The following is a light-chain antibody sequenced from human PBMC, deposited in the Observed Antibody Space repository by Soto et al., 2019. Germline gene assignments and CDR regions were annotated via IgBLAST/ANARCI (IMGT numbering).Light chain of an antibody. Sequence: QSVLTQPPSASGTPGQRVTISCSGSSSNIGSTSVNWYQHLPGTAPKLIIYSNNQRPSGVPDRFSGSKSGTSASLAISGLQSEDEADYYCAAWDDSLNGLGFGGGIKVTVL. V-gene: IGLV1-44*01. CDR2: SNN. CDR1: SSNIGSTS. CDR3: AAWDDSLNGLG. J-gene: IGLJ3*02.